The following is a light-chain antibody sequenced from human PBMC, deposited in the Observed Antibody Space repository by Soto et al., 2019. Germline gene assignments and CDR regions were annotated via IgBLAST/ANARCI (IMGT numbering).Light chain of an antibody. Sequence: DIVMTQSPATLSVSPGERATLSCRASQSVSSILAWYQQKPGQAPRLLIYGTSTRATGIPARFSGSGSGREFTLTISSLQAEDSAVYYCQQYNNRPPWTFGQGTKVDIK. CDR2: GTS. J-gene: IGKJ1*01. V-gene: IGKV3-15*01. CDR1: QSVSSI. CDR3: QQYNNRPPWT.